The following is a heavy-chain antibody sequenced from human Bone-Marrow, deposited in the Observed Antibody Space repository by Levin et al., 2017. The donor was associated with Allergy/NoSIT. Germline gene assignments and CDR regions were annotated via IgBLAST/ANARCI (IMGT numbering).Heavy chain of an antibody. Sequence: GESLKISCKASGYTFTGYYMHWVRQAPGQGLEWMGRINPNSGGTNYAQKFQGRVTMTRDTSISTAYMELSRLRSDDTAVYYCARGDIVLVVGFDPWGQGTLVTVSS. CDR1: GYTFTGYY. CDR3: ARGDIVLVVGFDP. J-gene: IGHJ5*02. D-gene: IGHD2-8*02. V-gene: IGHV1-2*06. CDR2: INPNSGGT.